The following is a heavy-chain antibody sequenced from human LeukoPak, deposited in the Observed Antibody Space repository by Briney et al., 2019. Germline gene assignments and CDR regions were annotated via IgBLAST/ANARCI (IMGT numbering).Heavy chain of an antibody. V-gene: IGHV1-69*01. D-gene: IGHD2-2*01. J-gene: IGHJ6*02. CDR1: GGTFISYA. CDR3: ARDKEVVPDHDYYYYGMDV. CDR2: IIPIFGTA. Sequence: SVKVSCKASGGTFISYAISWVRQAPGQGLEWMGGIIPIFGTANYAQKFQGRVTITADESTSTAYMELSSLRSEDTAVYYCARDKEVVPDHDYYYYGMDVWGQGTTVTVSS.